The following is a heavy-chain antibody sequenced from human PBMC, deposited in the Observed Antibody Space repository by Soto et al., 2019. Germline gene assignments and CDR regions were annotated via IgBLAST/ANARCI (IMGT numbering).Heavy chain of an antibody. Sequence: SETLSLTCTVSGGSLSSSGYYWGWIRQPPGKGLEWIETISYSGSTYYNPSLKSRVTISVDTSKNQFSLKLSSLTAADTAVYYCARSTVTSYFDYWGQGTLVTVSS. J-gene: IGHJ4*02. D-gene: IGHD4-17*01. CDR2: ISYSGST. CDR1: GGSLSSSGYY. CDR3: ARSTVTSYFDY. V-gene: IGHV4-39*01.